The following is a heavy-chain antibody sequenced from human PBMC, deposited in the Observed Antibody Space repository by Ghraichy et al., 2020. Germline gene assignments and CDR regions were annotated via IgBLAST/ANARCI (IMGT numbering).Heavy chain of an antibody. Sequence: GGSLRLSCAASGFTFSNYGMHWVRQAPGKGLEWVAVIWYVGSKKYYADSVKGRFTISRDNSKNTVDLQMNSLRAEDTAVYYCVRDQGDWNQHEGYYYGIDVWGQGTTATV. V-gene: IGHV3-33*01. CDR1: GFTFSNYG. D-gene: IGHD1-1*01. CDR3: VRDQGDWNQHEGYYYGIDV. J-gene: IGHJ6*02. CDR2: IWYVGSKK.